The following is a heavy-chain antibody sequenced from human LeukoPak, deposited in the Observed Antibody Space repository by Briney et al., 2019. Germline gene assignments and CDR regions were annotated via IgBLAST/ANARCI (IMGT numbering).Heavy chain of an antibody. CDR1: GFTFSSYG. Sequence: GGSLRLSCAASGFTFSSYGMHWVRQAPGKGLEWVAVISYDGSNKYYADSVKGRFTISRDNSKNTLYLQMNSLRAEDTAVYYCTRNTYPILFDDWGQGTLVTVSS. CDR3: TRNTYPILFDD. V-gene: IGHV3-30*03. D-gene: IGHD2/OR15-2a*01. J-gene: IGHJ4*02. CDR2: ISYDGSNK.